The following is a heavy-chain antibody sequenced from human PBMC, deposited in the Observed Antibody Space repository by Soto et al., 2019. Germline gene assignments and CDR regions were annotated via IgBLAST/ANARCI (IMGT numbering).Heavy chain of an antibody. CDR1: GFTFSNYW. J-gene: IGHJ4*02. V-gene: IGHV3-74*01. CDR3: ARAGDRGYEPDD. D-gene: IGHD5-12*01. CDR2: INSGGSST. Sequence: EVQLVESGGGLVQPGGSLTLSCAASGFTFSNYWMHWVRQAPGKGLVWVSRINSGGSSTSYADSVKGRFTISRDNARNTLYVQMNSVRVEDTAVYYCARAGDRGYEPDDWGQGTLVTVSS.